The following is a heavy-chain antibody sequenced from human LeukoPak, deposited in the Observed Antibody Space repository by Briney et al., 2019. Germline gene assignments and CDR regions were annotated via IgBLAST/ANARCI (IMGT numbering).Heavy chain of an antibody. CDR3: AKSSENYYYYYMDV. CDR2: ISGSGDTT. Sequence: GGSLRLSCATSGFIFSNYAVNWVRQAPGKGLEWVSIISGSGDTTYYADSVKGRFTISRDNSKNTLYLQMNSLRAEDTAVYYCAKSSENYYYYYMDVWGKGTTVTISS. V-gene: IGHV3-23*01. J-gene: IGHJ6*03. CDR1: GFIFSNYA.